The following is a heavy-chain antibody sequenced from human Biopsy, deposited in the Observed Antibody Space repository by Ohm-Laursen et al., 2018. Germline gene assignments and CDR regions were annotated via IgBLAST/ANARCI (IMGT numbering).Heavy chain of an antibody. CDR3: ARALDYYDPYYYYGLDV. V-gene: IGHV4-34*01. Sequence: SDTLSLTCAVYGGSFSGYYWTWIRQPPGKGLEWIGEINHRGSASYNPSLKSRITVLVDTSKNQFSLKLRSVSAADTAVYFCARALDYYDPYYYYGLDVWGQGTTVTVSS. D-gene: IGHD3-16*01. CDR1: GGSFSGYY. CDR2: INHRGSA. J-gene: IGHJ6*02.